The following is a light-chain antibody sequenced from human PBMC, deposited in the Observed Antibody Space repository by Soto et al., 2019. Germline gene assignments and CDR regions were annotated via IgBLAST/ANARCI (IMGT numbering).Light chain of an antibody. J-gene: IGKJ1*01. CDR2: AAS. CDR1: QSVSNNY. CDR3: QQYGSSSWT. V-gene: IGKV3D-20*01. Sequence: ELVLTQSPATLSLSPGDRATLSYGASQSVSNNYLAWYQQKPGLAPRLLILAASYRANGIPHRVSGSVSGTDFTLTISRLEPEDFVVYYCQQYGSSSWTFGQGTKVDIK.